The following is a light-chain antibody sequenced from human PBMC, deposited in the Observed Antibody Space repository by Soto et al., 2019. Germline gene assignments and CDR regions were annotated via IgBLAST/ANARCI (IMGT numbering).Light chain of an antibody. CDR1: SSDIGSNNY. CDR3: SSYTTTTRL. CDR2: EVS. V-gene: IGLV2-14*01. J-gene: IGLJ3*02. Sequence: QSALTQPASVSGSPGQSITISCTGTSSDIGSNNYVSWFQQRPGKAPTLIIYEVSNRPSGVATHFSGSKSGNTASLTIYGLLPEDEAECYCSSYTTTTRLFGGGTKLTVL.